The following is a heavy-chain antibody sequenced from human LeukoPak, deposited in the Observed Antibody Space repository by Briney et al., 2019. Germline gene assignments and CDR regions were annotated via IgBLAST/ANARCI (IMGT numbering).Heavy chain of an antibody. V-gene: IGHV3-7*01. D-gene: IGHD1-20*01. J-gene: IGHJ4*02. CDR1: GLTFSSCF. CDR2: IKPDGSEK. CDR3: ASGGYNWNRLDY. Sequence: PGGSLRLSCAASGLTFSSCFMTWVRQAPGKGLEWVANIKPDGSEKYYMDSVKGRFTISRDNAKNSLRLQMNSLRAEDTAVYYCASGGYNWNRLDYWGQGTLVTVSS.